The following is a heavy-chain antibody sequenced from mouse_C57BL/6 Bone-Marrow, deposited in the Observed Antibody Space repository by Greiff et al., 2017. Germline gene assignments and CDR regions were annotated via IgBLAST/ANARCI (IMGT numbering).Heavy chain of an antibody. Sequence: QVQLQPPGAELVKPGASVKLSCKASGYTFTSYWMPWVKQRPGQGLEWIGMIHPNSGSTNYNEKFKSKATLTVDKSSSTAYMQLSSLTSEYSAVYYCAREVVATPFAYWGQGTLVTVSA. CDR2: IHPNSGST. V-gene: IGHV1-64*01. J-gene: IGHJ3*01. CDR1: GYTFTSYW. D-gene: IGHD1-1*01. CDR3: AREVVATPFAY.